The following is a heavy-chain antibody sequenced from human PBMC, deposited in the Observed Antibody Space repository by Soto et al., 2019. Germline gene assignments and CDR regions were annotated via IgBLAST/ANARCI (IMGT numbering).Heavy chain of an antibody. CDR3: ARGGYSYGLGHYYYGMDV. CDR1: GFTFSSYA. D-gene: IGHD5-18*01. V-gene: IGHV3-30-3*01. J-gene: IGHJ6*02. CDR2: ISYDGSNK. Sequence: VGSLRLSCAASGFTFSSYAMHWVRQAPGKGLEWVAVISYDGSNKYYADSVKGRFTISRDNSKNTLYLQMNSLRAEDTAVYYCARGGYSYGLGHYYYGMDVWGQGTTVTVSS.